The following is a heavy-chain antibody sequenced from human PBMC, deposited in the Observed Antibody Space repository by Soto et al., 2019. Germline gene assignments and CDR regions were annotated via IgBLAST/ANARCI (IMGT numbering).Heavy chain of an antibody. CDR1: GFTFSSYA. CDR2: ISGSGDST. V-gene: IGHV3-23*01. D-gene: IGHD2-15*01. Sequence: EVQLLESGGGLVQPGGSLRLSCAASGFTFSSYAMSWVRQAPGKGLEWVSTISGSGDSTYSADSVKGRFTISRDNSKNTLYLQMTSLRAEDTAVYYCAKRGEYCSGGSCHYWYFDLWGRGTLVAVSS. CDR3: AKRGEYCSGGSCHYWYFDL. J-gene: IGHJ2*01.